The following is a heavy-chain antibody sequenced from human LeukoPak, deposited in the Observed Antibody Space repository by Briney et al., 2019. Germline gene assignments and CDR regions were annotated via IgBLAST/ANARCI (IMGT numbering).Heavy chain of an antibody. Sequence: SETLSLTCTVSGGSFSSYYWNWIRQPPGKGLEWMGYIYYSGSTNCNPSLKSRVTISVDTSKNQFSLKLSSVTAADTAVYYCARVDCSGGSCYSFDYWGQGTPVTVSS. J-gene: IGHJ4*02. D-gene: IGHD2-15*01. CDR2: IYYSGST. CDR3: ARVDCSGGSCYSFDY. V-gene: IGHV4-59*01. CDR1: GGSFSSYY.